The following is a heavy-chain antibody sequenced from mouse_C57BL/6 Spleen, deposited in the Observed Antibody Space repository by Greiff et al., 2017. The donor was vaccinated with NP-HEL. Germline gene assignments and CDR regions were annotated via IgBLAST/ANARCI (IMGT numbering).Heavy chain of an antibody. D-gene: IGHD2-4*01. J-gene: IGHJ1*03. CDR1: DYEFPSYD. V-gene: IGHV5-2*01. CDR3: AGRAIYYDSPYWCFDV. CDR2: INSDGGST. Sequence: EVKLVESGGGLVQPGESLKLSCESNDYEFPSYDMSWVRQTPEKRLELVAAINSDGGSTYYPDTMERRVIISSDNTKKTLYLQMSSLRTEDTALYYCAGRAIYYDSPYWCFDVWGTGTTVTVSS.